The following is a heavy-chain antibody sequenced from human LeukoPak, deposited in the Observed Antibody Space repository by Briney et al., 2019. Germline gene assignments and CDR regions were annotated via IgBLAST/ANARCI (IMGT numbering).Heavy chain of an antibody. J-gene: IGHJ6*04. V-gene: IGHV1-69*01. CDR2: IISMFGRA. CDR1: GGTFSSYA. CDR3: ARERGGGSGSSYYYYYYGMDV. D-gene: IGHD3-10*01. Sequence: AVKVSCKASGGTFSSYAISWVRQAPGQGLEWVGGIISMFGRANYAQKFQGRVTITADESTSTAYMELSSLRSEDTAVYYCARERGGGSGSSYYYYYYGMDVWGKGTTVTVSS.